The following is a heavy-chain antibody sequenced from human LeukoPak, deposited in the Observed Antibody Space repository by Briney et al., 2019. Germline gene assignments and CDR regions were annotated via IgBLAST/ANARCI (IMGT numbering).Heavy chain of an antibody. D-gene: IGHD3-22*01. J-gene: IGHJ4*02. CDR2: INHSGST. CDR3: ARHRTGQDGSGYRFYFDY. CDR1: GGSFSGYY. Sequence: SETLSLTCAVYGGSFSGYYWSWIRQPPGKGLEWIGEINHSGSTNYNPSLKSRVTISVDTSKNQFSLKLSSVTAADTAVYYCARHRTGQDGSGYRFYFDYWGQGTLAPVSS. V-gene: IGHV4-34*01.